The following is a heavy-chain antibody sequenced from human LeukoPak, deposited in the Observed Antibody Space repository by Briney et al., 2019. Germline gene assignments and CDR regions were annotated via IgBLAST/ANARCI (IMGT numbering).Heavy chain of an antibody. CDR2: IYPGDSDT. J-gene: IGHJ4*02. Sequence: GESLKISCKGSGYSFTNYWIGWVRQMPGKGLEWMGFIYPGDSDTRYSPSFQGQVTISADKSISTAYLQWSSLKASDTAMYYCARLTNTIFGVVIITTYFDYWGQGTLVTVSS. V-gene: IGHV5-51*01. CDR3: ARLTNTIFGVVIITTYFDY. D-gene: IGHD3-3*01. CDR1: GYSFTNYW.